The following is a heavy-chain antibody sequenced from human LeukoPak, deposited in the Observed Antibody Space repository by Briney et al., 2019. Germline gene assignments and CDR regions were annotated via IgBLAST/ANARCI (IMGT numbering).Heavy chain of an antibody. D-gene: IGHD6-13*01. V-gene: IGHV4-59*08. CDR1: GGSISSYY. CDR3: ARQPGYSSRPDASDI. CDR2: IYNSGST. Sequence: SETLSLTCIVSGGSISSYYWNWIRQPPGKGLEWIGNIYNSGSTNNNPTLKSRVTISVDTSKSQCSLQLSSVTAADTAVYYCARQPGYSSRPDASDIWGQRTMVTVSS. J-gene: IGHJ3*02.